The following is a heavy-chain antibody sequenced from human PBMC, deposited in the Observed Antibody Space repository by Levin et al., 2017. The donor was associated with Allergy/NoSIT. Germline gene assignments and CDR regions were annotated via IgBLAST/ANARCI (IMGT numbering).Heavy chain of an antibody. CDR2: ISSSSSTI. CDR3: ARSYYSDY. J-gene: IGHJ4*02. CDR1: GFTFSSHS. V-gene: IGHV3-48*01. Sequence: GESLKISCAASGFTFSSHSMNWVRQAPGKGLEWVSYISSSSSTIYYADSVKGRFTISRDNAKNSLYLQMNSLRAEDTAVYYCARSYYSDYWGQGTLVTVSS. D-gene: IGHD3-10*01.